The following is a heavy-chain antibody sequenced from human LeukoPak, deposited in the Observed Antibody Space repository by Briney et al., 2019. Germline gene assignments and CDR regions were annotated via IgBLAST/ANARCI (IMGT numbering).Heavy chain of an antibody. CDR3: AKGRIVTTVTTLGWFDP. J-gene: IGHJ5*02. D-gene: IGHD4-17*01. CDR2: ISGSGGST. CDR1: GFTFSSYA. Sequence: PGGSLRLSCADPGFTFSSYAMSWVRQAPGKGLEWVSAISGSGGSTYYADSVKGRFTISRDNSKNTLYLQMNSLRAEDTAVYYCAKGRIVTTVTTLGWFDPWGQGTLVTVSS. V-gene: IGHV3-23*01.